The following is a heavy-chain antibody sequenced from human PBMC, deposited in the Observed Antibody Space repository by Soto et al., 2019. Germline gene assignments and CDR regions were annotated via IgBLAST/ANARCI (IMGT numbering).Heavy chain of an antibody. CDR2: ISYDGSNK. V-gene: IGHV3-30*03. D-gene: IGHD3-3*01. J-gene: IGHJ4*02. CDR1: GFTYSSYG. Sequence: GGSLRLSCAASGFTYSSYGMHWVRQAPGKGLEWVAVISYDGSNKYYADSVKGRFTISRDNSKNTLYLQMNSLRAEDTAVYYCARSGYYSGPLDYWGQGTLVTVSS. CDR3: ARSGYYSGPLDY.